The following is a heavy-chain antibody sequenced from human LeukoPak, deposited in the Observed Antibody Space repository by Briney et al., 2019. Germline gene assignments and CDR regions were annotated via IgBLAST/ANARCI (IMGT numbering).Heavy chain of an antibody. CDR1: GFIFSSYA. V-gene: IGHV3-30*04. D-gene: IGHD6-19*01. CDR3: AREGEAVSFDY. Sequence: GGSLRLSCAASGFIFSSYAMHWVRRAPGKGLEWVALISYDGSNKYYADSVKGRFTISRDNSKNTLYLQMNSLRAEDTAVYYCAREGEAVSFDYWGQGTLVTVSS. CDR2: ISYDGSNK. J-gene: IGHJ4*02.